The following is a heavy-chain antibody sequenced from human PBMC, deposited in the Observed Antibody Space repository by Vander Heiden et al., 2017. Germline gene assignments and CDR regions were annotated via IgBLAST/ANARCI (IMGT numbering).Heavy chain of an antibody. J-gene: IGHJ4*02. Sequence: VHLHASRPALVTPSATLFLTSNLSGYSISSYYWNWIRQPPGEGLEWIGHIVYSGTTNYKPSLRSRVTISLDRSKKQFSLRLNSVTAADAAVYYCARGGLGTTTHWGQGTLVAVSS. CDR1: GYSISSYY. V-gene: IGHV4-59*01. CDR2: IVYSGTT. CDR3: ARGGLGTTTH. D-gene: IGHD1-26*01.